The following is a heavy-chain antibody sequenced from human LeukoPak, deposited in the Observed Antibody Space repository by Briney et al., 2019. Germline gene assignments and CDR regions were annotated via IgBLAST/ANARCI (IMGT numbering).Heavy chain of an antibody. J-gene: IGHJ1*01. Sequence: ASVKVSCKASGYTFTNYGVSWARQAPGQGLEWMGWISGYNGYTNYAQKFQFRVTMTTDTSTSTAYMELRSLTSDDTAVYYCARDKAVTTELTQYFHHWGQGTLVTVSS. CDR1: GYTFTNYG. D-gene: IGHD4-11*01. CDR2: ISGYNGYT. V-gene: IGHV1-18*01. CDR3: ARDKAVTTELTQYFHH.